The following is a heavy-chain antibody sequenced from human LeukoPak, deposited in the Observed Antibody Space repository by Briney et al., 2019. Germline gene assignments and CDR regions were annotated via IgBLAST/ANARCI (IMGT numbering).Heavy chain of an antibody. J-gene: IGHJ6*02. CDR3: VRILRYCSGEAESSQDV. V-gene: IGHV2-70*01. Sequence: ESGPTLVKPTQTLTLTCTFSGFSLSTSGMCVSWIRQPPGKALEWLALIDWDDDKWYSTSLKTRLTISKDTSKNQVVLTMTNMDPVDTATYYCVRILRYCSGEAESSQDVWGQGTSVTVSS. CDR1: GFSLSTSGMC. CDR2: IDWDDDK. D-gene: IGHD2-15*01.